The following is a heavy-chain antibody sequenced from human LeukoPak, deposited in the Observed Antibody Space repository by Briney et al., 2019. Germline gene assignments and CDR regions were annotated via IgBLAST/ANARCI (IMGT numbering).Heavy chain of an antibody. CDR2: IIPIFGTA. D-gene: IGHD3-3*01. CDR1: GGTFSSYA. CDR3: ASHKGEWSNFDY. J-gene: IGHJ4*02. Sequence: ASVKVSCKASGGTFSSYAISWVRQAPGQGLEWMGGIIPIFGTANYAQKFQGRVTITADESTSTAYMELSSLRSEDTAVYYCASHKGEWSNFDYWAREPCHRLL. V-gene: IGHV1-69*01.